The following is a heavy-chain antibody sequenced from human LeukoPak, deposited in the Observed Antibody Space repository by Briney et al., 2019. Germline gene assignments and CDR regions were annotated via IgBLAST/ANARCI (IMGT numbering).Heavy chain of an antibody. CDR1: GYTFTSYA. CDR2: INAGNGNT. CDR3: ARGVVAAARGAFDP. V-gene: IGHV1-3*01. D-gene: IGHD6-13*01. J-gene: IGHJ5*02. Sequence: ASVKVSCKASGYTFTSYAMHWVRQAPGQRLEWMGWINAGNGNTKYSQKFQGRVTITRDTSASTAYMELSSLRSEDTAVYYCARGVVAAARGAFDPWGQGTLVTVSS.